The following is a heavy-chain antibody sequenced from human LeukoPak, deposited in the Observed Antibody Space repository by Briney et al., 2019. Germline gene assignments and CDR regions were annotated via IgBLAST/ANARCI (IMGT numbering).Heavy chain of an antibody. J-gene: IGHJ4*02. CDR3: ARDVLYYDILTGYYV. D-gene: IGHD3-9*01. CDR2: IKQDGSEE. V-gene: IGHV3-7*01. Sequence: GGSLRLSCAASGFTFSSYWMSWVRQAPGKGLEWVANIKQDGSEESYVDSVKGRFTISRDNAKNSLYLQMNSLRAEDTAVYYCARDVLYYDILTGYYVWGKGTLVTVSS. CDR1: GFTFSSYW.